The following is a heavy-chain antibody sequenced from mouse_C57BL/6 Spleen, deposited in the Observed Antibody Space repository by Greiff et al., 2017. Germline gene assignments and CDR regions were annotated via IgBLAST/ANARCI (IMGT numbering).Heavy chain of an antibody. J-gene: IGHJ2*01. CDR2: INYDGSST. Sequence: EVKLVESEGGLVQPGSSMKLSCTASGFTFSDYYMAWVRQVPEKGLEWVANINYDGSSTYYLDSLKSRFIISRDNAKNILYLQMSSLKSEDTATYYCARDGDYDEPFDYWGQGTTLTVSS. CDR1: GFTFSDYY. D-gene: IGHD2-4*01. CDR3: ARDGDYDEPFDY. V-gene: IGHV5-16*01.